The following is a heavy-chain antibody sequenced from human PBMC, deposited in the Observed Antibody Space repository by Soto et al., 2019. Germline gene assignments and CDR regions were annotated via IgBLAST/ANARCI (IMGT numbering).Heavy chain of an antibody. CDR3: ARQGGGRNYYYGMDV. D-gene: IGHD3-16*01. Sequence: GESLKISCKGSGYSFTSYWISWVRQMPGKFLELMGRIDPTDSFTSYSPSFQGHVTISADKFISTAYLQWSSLKASDTAMYYCARQGGGRNYYYGMDVWGQGTTVTVSS. J-gene: IGHJ6*02. CDR2: IDPTDSFT. V-gene: IGHV5-10-1*01. CDR1: GYSFTSYW.